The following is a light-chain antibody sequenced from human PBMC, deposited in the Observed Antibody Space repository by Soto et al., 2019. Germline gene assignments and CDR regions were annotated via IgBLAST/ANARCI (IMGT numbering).Light chain of an antibody. CDR1: QDISNY. CDR2: DAS. J-gene: IGKJ4*01. V-gene: IGKV1-33*01. Sequence: DIQMTQSPSSLSASVEDRLTITCQASQDISNYLNWYQQKAGKAPKLLIYDASNLETGVPSRFSGSGSGTDFTFTISSLQPEDIATYYCQQYDNLLTFGGGTK. CDR3: QQYDNLLT.